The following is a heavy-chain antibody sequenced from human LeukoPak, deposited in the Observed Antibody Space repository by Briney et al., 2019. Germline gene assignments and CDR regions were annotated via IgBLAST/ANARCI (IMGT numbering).Heavy chain of an antibody. V-gene: IGHV4-31*03. J-gene: IGHJ4*02. D-gene: IGHD3-10*01. CDR3: ARTYHGSGSYYDR. CDR2: IYYSGRT. CDR1: GGSIGSGDYY. Sequence: SQTLSLTCTVSGGSIGSGDYYWGWIRQLPGKGLEWIGYIYYSGRTYYNPSLKSRLTISIDTSKNQFSLNLKSVTAADTAVYYCARTYHGSGSYYDRWGQGTLVTVSS.